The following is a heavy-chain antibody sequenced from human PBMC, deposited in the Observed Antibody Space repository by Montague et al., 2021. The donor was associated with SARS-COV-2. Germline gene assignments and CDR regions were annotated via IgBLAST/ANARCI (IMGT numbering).Heavy chain of an antibody. V-gene: IGHV3-30-3*01. Sequence: LRLSCAASGFTFSSYAMYWVRQAPGKGLEWVAVISYDGSNKYYADSVKGRFTISRDNSKNTLYVQMDSLRAEDTAVYYCARGVETGTLFTYYYYGMDVWGQGTTVTVSS. D-gene: IGHD1-7*01. CDR2: ISYDGSNK. CDR3: ARGVETGTLFTYYYYGMDV. J-gene: IGHJ6*02. CDR1: GFTFSSYA.